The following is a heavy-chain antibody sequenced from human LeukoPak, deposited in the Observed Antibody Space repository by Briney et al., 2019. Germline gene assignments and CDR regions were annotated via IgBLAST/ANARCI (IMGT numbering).Heavy chain of an antibody. Sequence: SVKVSCKASGGTFSSYAISWVRQAPGQGLEWMGGIIPIFGTANYAQKFQGRVTITADESTSTAYMELSSLRSEDTAVYYCVRYIGPYDSSGYGAFDIWGQGTMVTVSS. V-gene: IGHV1-69*13. J-gene: IGHJ3*02. CDR2: IIPIFGTA. CDR3: VRYIGPYDSSGYGAFDI. D-gene: IGHD3-22*01. CDR1: GGTFSSYA.